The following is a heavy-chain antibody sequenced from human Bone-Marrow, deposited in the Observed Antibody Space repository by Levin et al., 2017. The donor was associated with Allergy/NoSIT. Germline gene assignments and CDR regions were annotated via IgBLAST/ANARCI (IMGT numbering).Heavy chain of an antibody. Sequence: PGGSLRLSCAGSGFTFGDYAMHWVRQPPGKGLEWVSSISWNGGTIDYVDSVKGRFTISRDNAKNSLFLQMNSLRAEDTAFYYCAKADYYPYYIEYWGQGTLVAVSS. CDR2: ISWNGGTI. CDR3: AKADYYPYYIEY. D-gene: IGHD3-22*01. CDR1: GFTFGDYA. V-gene: IGHV3-9*01. J-gene: IGHJ4*02.